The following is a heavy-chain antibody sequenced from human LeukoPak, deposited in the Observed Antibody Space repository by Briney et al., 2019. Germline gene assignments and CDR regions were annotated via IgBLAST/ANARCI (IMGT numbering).Heavy chain of an antibody. Sequence: SETLSLTCAVYGGSFSGYYWSWIRQPPGKGLEWIGEINHSGSTNYNPSLKSRVTISVDTSKNQFSLKLSSVTAADTAAYYCARDVGGKQWLVPKYYFDYWGQGTLVTVSS. CDR1: GGSFSGYY. CDR3: ARDVGGKQWLVPKYYFDY. V-gene: IGHV4-34*01. D-gene: IGHD6-19*01. J-gene: IGHJ4*02. CDR2: INHSGST.